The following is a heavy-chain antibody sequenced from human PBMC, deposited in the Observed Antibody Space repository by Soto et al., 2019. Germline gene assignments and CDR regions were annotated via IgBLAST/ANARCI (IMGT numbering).Heavy chain of an antibody. Sequence: EVQLVESGGGLVQPGGSLRLSCAASGFTFSSYSINWVRQAPGKGLEWFSYITSDSSTISYADSVKGRFTVSRDNAKNSLSLQMNSLRDEDTAVYYFARVGRGVYGMDVWGQGTSVTVSS. CDR2: ITSDSSTI. J-gene: IGHJ6*02. CDR3: ARVGRGVYGMDV. V-gene: IGHV3-48*02. D-gene: IGHD2-8*01. CDR1: GFTFSSYS.